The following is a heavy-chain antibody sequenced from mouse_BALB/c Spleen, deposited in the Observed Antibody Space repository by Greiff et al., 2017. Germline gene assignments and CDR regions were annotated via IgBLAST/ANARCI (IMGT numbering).Heavy chain of an antibody. D-gene: IGHD2-14*01. V-gene: IGHV7-3*02. CDR1: GFTFTDYY. CDR3: ARDVGYVVDYAMDY. Sequence: EVKLVESGGGLVQPGGSLRLSCATSGFTFTDYYMSWVRQPPGKALEWLGFIRNKANGYTTEYSASVKGRFTISRDNSQSILYLQMNTLRAEDSATYYGARDVGYVVDYAMDYWGQGNSVTVSS. CDR2: IRNKANGYTT. J-gene: IGHJ4*01.